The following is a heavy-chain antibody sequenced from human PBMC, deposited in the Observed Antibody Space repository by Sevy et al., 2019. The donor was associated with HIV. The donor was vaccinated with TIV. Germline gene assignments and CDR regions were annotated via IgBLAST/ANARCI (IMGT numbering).Heavy chain of an antibody. V-gene: IGHV3-23*01. CDR1: GFSFDSYG. CDR3: SKGGGGHYDPDEIGYYFYYYNMDV. Sequence: GGSLRLSCAVSGFSFDSYGMTWVRQAPGKGLEWVSGISGSGTRTYYADSVKGRFSISRDNSKNRLYLQMNSLRSEDKAIYYCSKGGGGHYDPDEIGYYFYYYNMDVWGKGTTVTVSS. J-gene: IGHJ6*03. CDR2: ISGSGTRT. D-gene: IGHD3-22*01.